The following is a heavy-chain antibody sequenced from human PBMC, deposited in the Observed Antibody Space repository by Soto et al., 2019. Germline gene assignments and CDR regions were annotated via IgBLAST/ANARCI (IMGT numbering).Heavy chain of an antibody. D-gene: IGHD6-19*01. Sequence: GASVKVSCKASGYTFTSYGISWVRQAPGQGLEWMGWISAYNGNTNYAQKLQGRVTMTTDTSTSTAYMELSSLRSDDTAVYYCAIFVGIAVAHTLVYYYYYGMVVRGQGTMVTGS. V-gene: IGHV1-18*01. CDR3: AIFVGIAVAHTLVYYYYYGMVV. J-gene: IGHJ6*02. CDR2: ISAYNGNT. CDR1: GYTFTSYG.